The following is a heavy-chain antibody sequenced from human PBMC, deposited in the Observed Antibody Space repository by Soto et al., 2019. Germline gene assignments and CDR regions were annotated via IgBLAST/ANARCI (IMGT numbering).Heavy chain of an antibody. CDR2: ISGSGAST. D-gene: IGHD3-22*01. CDR3: AKDFRPYYDSSAYSRGAFDI. J-gene: IGHJ3*02. V-gene: IGHV3-23*01. CDR1: GFTFSSYA. Sequence: GGSLRLSCAASGFTFSSYAMSWVRQAPGKGLEWVSGISGSGASTYYADSVKGRFTISRDNSKNTLYLQMNSLRVEDTAVYYCAKDFRPYYDSSAYSRGAFDIWGQGTMVTVSS.